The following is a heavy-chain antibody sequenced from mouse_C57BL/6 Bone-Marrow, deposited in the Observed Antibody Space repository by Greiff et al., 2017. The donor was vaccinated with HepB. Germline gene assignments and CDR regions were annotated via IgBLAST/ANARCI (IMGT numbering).Heavy chain of an antibody. CDR2: IWSGGST. CDR1: GFSLTSYG. D-gene: IGHD2-5*01. Sequence: LQESGPGLVQPSQSLSITCTVSGFSLTSYGVHWVRQSPGKGLEWLGVIWSGGSTDYNAAFISRLSISKDNSKSQVFFKLNSLQADDTAIYYCARIYSKSYWYFDVWGTGTPVTVSS. CDR3: ARIYSKSYWYFDV. J-gene: IGHJ1*03. V-gene: IGHV2-2*01.